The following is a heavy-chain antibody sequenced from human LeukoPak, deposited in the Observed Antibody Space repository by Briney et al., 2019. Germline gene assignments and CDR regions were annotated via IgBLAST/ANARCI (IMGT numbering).Heavy chain of an antibody. CDR1: GGSISSGSYY. CDR3: ARDSAYCSRTSCYDYYYYGMDV. D-gene: IGHD2-2*01. V-gene: IGHV4-61*02. CDR2: IYTSGST. J-gene: IGHJ6*02. Sequence: SETLSLTCTVSGGSISSGSYYWSWIRQPAGKGLEWIGRIYTSGSTNYNPSLKSRVTISVDTSKNQFSLKLRSVTAADTAVYYCARDSAYCSRTSCYDYYYYGMDVWGQGTTVTVSS.